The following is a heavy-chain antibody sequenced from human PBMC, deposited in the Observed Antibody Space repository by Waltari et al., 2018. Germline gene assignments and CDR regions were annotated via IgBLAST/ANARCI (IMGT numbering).Heavy chain of an antibody. CDR2: ISXSGTTX. CDR1: GSPFSGYE. Sequence: EVXLVESGXGLVQTGGSXRISYGASGSPFSGYEMNWVRQAPGXGLEWXSYISXSGTTXYYADSVKGRXTISRDNAKNSLYLQMNXLRAEDTAXYXCAXESGSSWSPLDXWGQGTLVTVSS. D-gene: IGHD6-13*01. CDR3: AXESGSSWSPLDX. V-gene: IGHV3-48*03. J-gene: IGHJ4*02.